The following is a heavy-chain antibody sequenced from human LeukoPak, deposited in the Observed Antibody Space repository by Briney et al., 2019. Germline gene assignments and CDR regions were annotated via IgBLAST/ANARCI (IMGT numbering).Heavy chain of an antibody. V-gene: IGHV1-69*13. CDR3: ARGGRDGYNCWPFDY. CDR1: GGTFSSYA. J-gene: IGHJ4*02. D-gene: IGHD5-24*01. CDR2: IIPIFGTA. Sequence: SVKVSCKASGGTFSSYAISWVRQAPGQGLEWMGGIIPIFGTANYAQKFQGRVTITADESTSTAYMELSSLRSEDTAVYYCARGGRDGYNCWPFDYWGQGTLVTASS.